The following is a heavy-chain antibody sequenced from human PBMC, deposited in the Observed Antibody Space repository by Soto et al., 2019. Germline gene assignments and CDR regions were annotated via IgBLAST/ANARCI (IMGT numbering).Heavy chain of an antibody. J-gene: IGHJ5*02. Sequence: EVHLVESGGALVQPGGSLRLSCAASGFTFSDYWMTWVRQTPGKGLEGVANMNPDGSEQYYLDSVKGRFTISRDNAKNSLYLQMNNLRGEDTAVYYCTRDLNPDFGPWGQGTQVIVSS. CDR1: GFTFSDYW. V-gene: IGHV3-7*04. D-gene: IGHD3-3*01. CDR3: TRDLNPDFGP. CDR2: MNPDGSEQ.